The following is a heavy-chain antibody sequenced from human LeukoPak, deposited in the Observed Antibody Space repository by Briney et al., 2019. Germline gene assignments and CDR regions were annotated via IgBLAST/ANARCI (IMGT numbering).Heavy chain of an antibody. CDR2: INGGNGKT. CDR1: GYTFTSYA. CDR3: ARVTTVTNWFDP. D-gene: IGHD4-11*01. J-gene: IGHJ5*02. Sequence: ASVNVSCKASGYTFTSYAIHWVRQAPGQGLEWMGWINGGNGKTKYSQKFQGRVTITRDTSASTAYMELSSLTSEDTAVYYCARVTTVTNWFDPWGQGTLVTVSS. V-gene: IGHV1-3*01.